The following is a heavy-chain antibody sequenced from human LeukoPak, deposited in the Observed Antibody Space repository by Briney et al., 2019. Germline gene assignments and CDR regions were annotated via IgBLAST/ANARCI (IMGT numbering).Heavy chain of an antibody. CDR3: ARIGQWGYWYFDL. V-gene: IGHV3-74*01. CDR2: INTDGSST. CDR1: GFTFNSYW. Sequence: PGGSLRLPCATSGFTFNSYWMHWVRQAPGKGLVWVSRINTDGSSTSYADSVKGRFTISRDNAQNTLHLQMNSLRAEDTAVYYCARIGQWGYWYFDLWGRGTLVTVSS. D-gene: IGHD6-19*01. J-gene: IGHJ2*01.